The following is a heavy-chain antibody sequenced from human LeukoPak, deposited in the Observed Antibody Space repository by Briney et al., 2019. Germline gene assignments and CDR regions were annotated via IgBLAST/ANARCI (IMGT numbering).Heavy chain of an antibody. CDR3: ATSLSGYYQDAFDI. V-gene: IGHV3-11*01. CDR1: GFTFSDYY. CDR2: ISSSGSTI. J-gene: IGHJ3*02. Sequence: GGSLRLSCAASGFTFSDYYMSWIRQAPGKGLEWVSYISSSGSTIYYAESVKGRFTISRDNAKNSLYLQMNSLRAEDTAVYYCATSLSGYYQDAFDIWGQGTMVTVSS. D-gene: IGHD3-22*01.